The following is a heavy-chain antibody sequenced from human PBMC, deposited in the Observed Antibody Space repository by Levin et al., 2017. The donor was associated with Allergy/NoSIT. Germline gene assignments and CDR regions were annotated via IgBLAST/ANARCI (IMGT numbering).Heavy chain of an antibody. Sequence: PSETLSLTCTVSGGSVSSGSYYWSWIRQPPGKGLEWIGYIYYSGSTNYNPSLKSRVTISVDTSKNQFSLKLSSVTAADTAVYYCASRGIAAAGQIDYWGQGTLVTVSS. V-gene: IGHV4-61*01. CDR1: GGSVSSGSYY. CDR3: ASRGIAAAGQIDY. J-gene: IGHJ4*02. CDR2: IYYSGST. D-gene: IGHD6-13*01.